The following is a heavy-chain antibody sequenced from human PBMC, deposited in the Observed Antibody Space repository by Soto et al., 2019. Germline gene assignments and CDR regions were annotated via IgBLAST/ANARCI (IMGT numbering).Heavy chain of an antibody. CDR3: AREGGSYDSGGYLIRGAFDI. V-gene: IGHV4-31*03. CDR2: IYFRGNT. D-gene: IGHD3-22*01. CDR1: GDSIGRIDDY. J-gene: IGHJ3*02. Sequence: PSETLSLTCSVSGDSIGRIDDYWTWIRQHPEKGLEWIGNIYFRGNTYYSPSLESRLTISVDTSKNQFSLKLTSVTAADTAVYYCAREGGSYDSGGYLIRGAFDIWGQGTMVTVSS.